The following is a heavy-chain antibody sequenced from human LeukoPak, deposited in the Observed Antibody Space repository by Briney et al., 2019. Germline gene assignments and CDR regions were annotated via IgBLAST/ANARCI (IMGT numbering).Heavy chain of an antibody. J-gene: IGHJ4*02. CDR1: GFTFDDYG. V-gene: IGHV3-9*01. CDR2: ISWNSGSI. CDR3: AKASNVILTGYPDY. D-gene: IGHD3-9*01. Sequence: GRSLRLSCAASGFTFDDYGMHWVRQAPGKGLEWVSGISWNSGSIGYADSVKGRFTISRDNAKNSLYLQMNSLRAEDTALYYCAKASNVILTGYPDYWGQGTLVTVSS.